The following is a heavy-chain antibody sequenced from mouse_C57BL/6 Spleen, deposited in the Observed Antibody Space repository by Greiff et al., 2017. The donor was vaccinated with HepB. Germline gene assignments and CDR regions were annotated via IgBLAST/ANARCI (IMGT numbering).Heavy chain of an antibody. CDR2: IYPRSGNT. Sequence: VQLMESGAELARPGASVKLSCKASGYTFTSYGMSWVKQRTGQGLEWIGEIYPRSGNTYYNEKFKGKSTLTADKSSSTAYMELRSLTSEDSAGYFCARWDSNYGDFDYWGQGTTLTVSS. J-gene: IGHJ2*01. D-gene: IGHD2-5*01. CDR1: GYTFTSYG. V-gene: IGHV1-81*01. CDR3: ARWDSNYGDFDY.